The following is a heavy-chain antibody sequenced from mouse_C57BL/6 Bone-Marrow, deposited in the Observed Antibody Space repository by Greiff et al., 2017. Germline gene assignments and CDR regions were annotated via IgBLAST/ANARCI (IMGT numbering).Heavy chain of an antibody. Sequence: QVPVKQPGAELVQPGASVTLSCKASGYTFTSYWMQWVKQRPGQGLEWIGEIDPSDSYTNYNQKFQVKATFNVDTSSSPAYMQLSSLTSEDSAVYYCARWLSLKGDYWGQGTSVTVSS. CDR3: ARWLSLKGDY. CDR1: GYTFTSYW. V-gene: IGHV1-50*01. D-gene: IGHD2-2*01. CDR2: IDPSDSYT. J-gene: IGHJ4*01.